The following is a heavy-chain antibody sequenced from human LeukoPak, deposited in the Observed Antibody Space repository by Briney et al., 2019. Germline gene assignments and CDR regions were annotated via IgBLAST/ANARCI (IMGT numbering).Heavy chain of an antibody. V-gene: IGHV4-59*12. J-gene: IGHJ5*02. CDR1: GGSISPYY. CDR3: ARERTSVKSISPNWFDP. CDR2: IFYNGNT. D-gene: IGHD6-6*01. Sequence: SETLSLTCTVSGGSISPYYWSWVRQPPGKGLEWIAYIFYNGNTNYNPSLKSRVTISVDTSKNQFSLKLSSVTAADTAVYYCARERTSVKSISPNWFDPWGQGTLVTVSS.